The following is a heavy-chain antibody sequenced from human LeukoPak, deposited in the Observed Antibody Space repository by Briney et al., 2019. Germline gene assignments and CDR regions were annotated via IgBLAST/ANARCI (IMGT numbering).Heavy chain of an antibody. J-gene: IGHJ6*03. CDR1: GYSISSGYY. V-gene: IGHV4-38-2*01. CDR2: IYHSGST. Sequence: SETLSLTCAVSGYSISSGYYWGWIRQPPGKGLEWIGSIYHSGSTYYNPSLKSRVTISVDTSKNQFSLKLSSVTAADTAVYYCARNNWSTYCYYYYMDVWGKGTTVTVSS. D-gene: IGHD1-1*01. CDR3: ARNNWSTYCYYYYMDV.